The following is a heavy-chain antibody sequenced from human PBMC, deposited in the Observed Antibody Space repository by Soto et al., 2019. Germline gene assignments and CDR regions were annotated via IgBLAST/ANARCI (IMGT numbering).Heavy chain of an antibody. CDR1: GFTFSHYP. Sequence: EVQVSESGGGLVQPGGSLRLSCATSGFTFSHYPMNWVRQAPGKGLDWVSGISAGGDRTYYADSVKGRFTIFRDNSKNSVSLQMNSLRVEATALYYCARRVWGQGTLVTVSS. CDR2: ISAGGDRT. J-gene: IGHJ4*02. CDR3: ARRV. V-gene: IGHV3-23*01.